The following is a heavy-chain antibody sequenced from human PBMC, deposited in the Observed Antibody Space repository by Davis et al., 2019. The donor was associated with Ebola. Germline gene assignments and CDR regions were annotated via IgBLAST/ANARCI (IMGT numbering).Heavy chain of an antibody. V-gene: IGHV4-61*01. D-gene: IGHD3-22*01. CDR1: GGSVSSGSYY. Sequence: GSLRLSCTVSGGSVSSGSYYWSWIRQPPEKGLEWVGYIYYSGSTNCNPSLKSRVTISVDTSKNQFSLKLSSVTAADTAVYYCASPNSSGYLAFDIWGQGTMVTVSS. J-gene: IGHJ3*02. CDR3: ASPNSSGYLAFDI. CDR2: IYYSGST.